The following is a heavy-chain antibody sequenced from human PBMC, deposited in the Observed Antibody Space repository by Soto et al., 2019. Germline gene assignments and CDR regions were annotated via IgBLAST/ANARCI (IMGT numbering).Heavy chain of an antibody. Sequence: QISLEESGPTLVKPTQTLRLTCTFSGFTLSTSGVGVGWLRQPPGKALEWLAVIYWNNNKRYSPSLKSRLTITKDTSNNKVVLTLTNMEPVDTATYFCSHTSSGNFDFWSGYYTDMWGPDYFDFWGQGTLVAVSS. J-gene: IGHJ4*02. V-gene: IGHV2-5*01. CDR2: IYWNNNK. CDR1: GFTLSTSGVG. CDR3: SHTSSGNFDFWSGYYTDMWGPDYFDF. D-gene: IGHD3-3*01.